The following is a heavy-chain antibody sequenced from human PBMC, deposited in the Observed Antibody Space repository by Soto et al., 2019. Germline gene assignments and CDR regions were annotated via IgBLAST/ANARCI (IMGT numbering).Heavy chain of an antibody. CDR1: GFTFSSYA. CDR2: ISSSGGSP. V-gene: IGHV3-23*01. CDR3: AKVGYCSSTSCYDAFDI. D-gene: IGHD2-2*01. J-gene: IGHJ3*02. Sequence: GGSLRLSCAASGFTFSSYAMSWVRQAPGKGLEWVSAISSSGGSPYYADSVKGRFTISRDNSKNTLYLQMNSLRAEDTAIYYCAKVGYCSSTSCYDAFDIWGQGIMVTVSS.